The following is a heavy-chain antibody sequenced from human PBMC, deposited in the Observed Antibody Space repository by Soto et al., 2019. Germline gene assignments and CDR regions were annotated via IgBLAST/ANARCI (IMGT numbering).Heavy chain of an antibody. V-gene: IGHV1-3*01. J-gene: IGHJ6*02. CDR1: GYIFSTHA. CDR3: ARDQRVVDRKDYRYYGMDI. Sequence: ASVKVSCKASGYIFSTHAMHWARQAPGQRLEWMGWINGDNGNTKYSQKFQGRIIITRDTSASTAYMELNSLRSEDTAVYYCARDQRVVDRKDYRYYGMDIWGQGTAVTVSS. D-gene: IGHD3-22*01. CDR2: INGDNGNT.